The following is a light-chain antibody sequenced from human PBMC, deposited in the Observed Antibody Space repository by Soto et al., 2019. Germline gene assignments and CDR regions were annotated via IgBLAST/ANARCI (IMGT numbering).Light chain of an antibody. J-gene: IGKJ4*01. CDR1: QDISNY. Sequence: DIQMTQSPSSLSASVGDRVTITCQASQDISNYLNWYQQKPGKAPKLLIYDASNLETGVPSRFSGSGSGTDFTFTISSLKPEDSATYYCQQYDNLPTFGGGTKVEIK. CDR2: DAS. CDR3: QQYDNLPT. V-gene: IGKV1-33*01.